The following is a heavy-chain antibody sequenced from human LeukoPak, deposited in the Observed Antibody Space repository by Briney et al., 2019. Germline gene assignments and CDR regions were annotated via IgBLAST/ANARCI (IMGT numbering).Heavy chain of an antibody. D-gene: IGHD6-13*01. CDR2: IYYSGST. Sequence: SETLSLTCTVSGGSISSYYWSWIRQPPGKGLEWIGYIYYSGSTNYNPSLKSRVTISVDTSKNQFSLKLSSVTAADTAVYYCARHSSWDADFDYWGQGTLVTVSS. CDR1: GGSISSYY. J-gene: IGHJ4*02. V-gene: IGHV4-59*08. CDR3: ARHSSWDADFDY.